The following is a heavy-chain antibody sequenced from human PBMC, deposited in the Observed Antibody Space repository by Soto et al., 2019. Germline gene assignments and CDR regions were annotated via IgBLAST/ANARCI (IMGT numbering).Heavy chain of an antibody. CDR2: IDGAGGSA. D-gene: IGHD2-2*01. CDR1: GFTFGNYW. Sequence: DVQLVESGGGLVQPGGSLRLSCAASGFTFGNYWMHWVRQAPGKGLVWVSRIDGAGGSATYADFVKGRFTISRDNAKNTLYLQMNSLRAEDTALYYCASVSPAQYYYGVDVWGQGTTVTVSS. V-gene: IGHV3-74*01. J-gene: IGHJ6*02. CDR3: ASVSPAQYYYGVDV.